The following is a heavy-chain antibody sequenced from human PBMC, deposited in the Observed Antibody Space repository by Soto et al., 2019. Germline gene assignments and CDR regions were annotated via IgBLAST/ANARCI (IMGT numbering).Heavy chain of an antibody. CDR2: ISGSDGKT. V-gene: IGHV3-23*01. CDR3: ARWSYLDY. CDR1: GFTFSSYA. D-gene: IGHD3-3*01. J-gene: IGHJ4*02. Sequence: PGGSLRLSFASSGFTFSSYAMSWVRQAPGKGLEWVSTISGSDGKTFYADAVKGRFSISRDISQSTLYLQMNSLRADDTAIYYCARWSYLDYWGQGNRVTVSS.